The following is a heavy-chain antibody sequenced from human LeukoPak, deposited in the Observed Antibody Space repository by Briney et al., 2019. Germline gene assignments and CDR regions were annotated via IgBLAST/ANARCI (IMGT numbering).Heavy chain of an antibody. CDR2: TYYRSKWYN. CDR3: ARDYVWGSYRRRDWFDP. Sequence: PSQTLSLTCAISGDSVSSNSAAWNWIRQSPSRGLEWLGRTYYRSKWYNDYAVSVKSRITINPDTSKNQFSLQLNSVTPEDTAVYYCARDYVWGSYRRRDWFDPWGQGTLVTVSS. D-gene: IGHD3-16*02. CDR1: GDSVSSNSAA. V-gene: IGHV6-1*01. J-gene: IGHJ5*02.